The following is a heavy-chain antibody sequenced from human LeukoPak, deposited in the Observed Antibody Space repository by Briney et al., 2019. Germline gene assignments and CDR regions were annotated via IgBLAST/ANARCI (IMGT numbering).Heavy chain of an antibody. V-gene: IGHV4-59*12. CDR3: ASVNDYGDPLPRYMDV. CDR1: GGSISSYY. J-gene: IGHJ6*03. CDR2: IYYSGST. Sequence: PSETLSLTCTVSGGSISSYYWSWIRQPPGKGLEWIGYIYYSGSTNYNPSLKSRVTISVDTSKNQFSLKLSSVTAADTAVYYCASVNDYGDPLPRYMDVWGKGTAVTVSS. D-gene: IGHD4-17*01.